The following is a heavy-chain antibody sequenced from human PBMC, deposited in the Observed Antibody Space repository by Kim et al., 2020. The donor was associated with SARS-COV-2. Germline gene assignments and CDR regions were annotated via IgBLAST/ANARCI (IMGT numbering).Heavy chain of an antibody. D-gene: IGHD5-12*01. CDR2: IYYSGST. CDR3: ARQSGYDEYYFAY. J-gene: IGHJ4*02. CDR1: GGSISSSSYY. Sequence: SETLSLTCTVSGGSISSSSYYWGWIRQPPGKGLEWIGSIYYSGSTYYNPSPKSRVTISVDTSKNQFSLKLSSVTAADTAVYYCARQSGYDEYYFAYWGQGTLVTVSS. V-gene: IGHV4-39*01.